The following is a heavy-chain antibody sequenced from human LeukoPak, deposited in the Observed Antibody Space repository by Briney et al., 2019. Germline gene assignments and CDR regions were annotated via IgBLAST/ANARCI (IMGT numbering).Heavy chain of an antibody. J-gene: IGHJ4*02. CDR1: GYTFTSYY. Sequence: ASVKVSCKASGYTFTSYYMHWVRQAPGQGLEWMGIINPSGGSTSYAQKFQGRVTMTRDMSTSTVYMELSSLRSEDTAVCYCARDLQSRYCSGGSCFYPDYWGQGTLVTVSS. CDR2: INPSGGST. CDR3: ARDLQSRYCSGGSCFYPDY. D-gene: IGHD2-15*01. V-gene: IGHV1-46*01.